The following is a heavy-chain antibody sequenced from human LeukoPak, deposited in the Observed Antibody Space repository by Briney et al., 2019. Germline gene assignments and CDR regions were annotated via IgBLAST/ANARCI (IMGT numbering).Heavy chain of an antibody. J-gene: IGHJ5*02. Sequence: GGSLRLSCAASGFTFSSYGMHWVRQAPGKGLEWVAVIWFDGSNKYYADSVKGRFTISRDNSKNTLYLQMNSLRAEDTAVYYCARDLYDSSGYYQNWFDPWGQGTLVTVSS. V-gene: IGHV3-33*01. CDR3: ARDLYDSSGYYQNWFDP. CDR2: IWFDGSNK. D-gene: IGHD3-22*01. CDR1: GFTFSSYG.